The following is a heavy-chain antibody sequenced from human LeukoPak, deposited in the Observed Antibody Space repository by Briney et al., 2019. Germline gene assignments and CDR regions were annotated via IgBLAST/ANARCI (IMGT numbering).Heavy chain of an antibody. CDR2: ITSSSTYI. V-gene: IGHV3-21*01. D-gene: IGHD5-12*01. Sequence: GGSLRLSCAASGFTSSTYTINWVRQAPGKGLEWVSSITSSSTYIYYADSVKGRFTISRDNAKNSLYLQMNSLRAEDTAVYYCAREGGYEGEYYYFYMDVWGKGTTVTVSS. CDR1: GFTSSTYT. CDR3: AREGGYEGEYYYFYMDV. J-gene: IGHJ6*03.